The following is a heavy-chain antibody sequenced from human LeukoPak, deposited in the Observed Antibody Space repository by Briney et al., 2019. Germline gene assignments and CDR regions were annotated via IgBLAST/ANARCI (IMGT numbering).Heavy chain of an antibody. CDR3: AKDGEVAGTFVFSIIQDYYYCGMDV. J-gene: IGHJ6*02. CDR2: ISGSGGST. V-gene: IGHV3-23*01. CDR1: GFTFSSYA. D-gene: IGHD6-19*01. Sequence: PGGSLRLSCAASGFTFSSYAMSWVRQAPGKGLEWVSAISGSGGSTYYADSVKGRFTISRDNSKNTLYLQMNSLRAEDTAVYYCAKDGEVAGTFVFSIIQDYYYCGMDVWGQGTTVTVSS.